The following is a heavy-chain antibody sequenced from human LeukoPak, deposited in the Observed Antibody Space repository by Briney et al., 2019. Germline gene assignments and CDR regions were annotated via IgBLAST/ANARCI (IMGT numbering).Heavy chain of an antibody. CDR3: AREIRTPSWFDP. CDR1: GGTFSGYA. V-gene: IGHV1-69*04. D-gene: IGHD2-2*01. Sequence: SVKVSCKASGGTFSGYAISWVRQAPGQGLEWMGRIIPIFGIANYAQKFQGRVTITADKSTSTAYMEPSSLRSEDTAVYYCAREIRTPSWFDPWGQGTLVTVSS. CDR2: IIPIFGIA. J-gene: IGHJ5*02.